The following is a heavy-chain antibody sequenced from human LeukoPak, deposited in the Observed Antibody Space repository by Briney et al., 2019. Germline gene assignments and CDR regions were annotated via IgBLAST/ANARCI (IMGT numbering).Heavy chain of an antibody. CDR2: INPNSGGT. J-gene: IGHJ4*02. V-gene: IGHV1-2*02. Sequence: ASVKVPCKASGYTPTGYYMHWVRQAPGQGLEWMGWINPNSGGTNYAQKFQGRVTMTRDTSSSTAYMELSRLRSDDTAVYYCARGLRGSPAFDYWGQGTLVTVSS. CDR3: ARGLRGSPAFDY. CDR1: GYTPTGYY. D-gene: IGHD2-2*01.